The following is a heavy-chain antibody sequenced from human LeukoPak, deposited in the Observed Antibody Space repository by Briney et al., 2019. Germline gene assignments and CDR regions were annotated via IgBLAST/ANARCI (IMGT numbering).Heavy chain of an antibody. V-gene: IGHV4-39*07. J-gene: IGHJ3*02. D-gene: IGHD4-23*01. Sequence: PSETLSLTCTVSGGSISSSSYYWGWIRQPPGKGLEWVGSIYYSGSTYYNPSLKSRVTISVDTSKNQFSLKLSSVTAADTAVYYCARVYRNNKMTTVVTSKLFAFDIWGQGTMVTVSS. CDR2: IYYSGST. CDR3: ARVYRNNKMTTVVTSKLFAFDI. CDR1: GGSISSSSYY.